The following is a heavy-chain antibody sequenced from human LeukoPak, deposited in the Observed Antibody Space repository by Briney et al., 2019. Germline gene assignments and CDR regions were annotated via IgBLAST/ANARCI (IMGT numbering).Heavy chain of an antibody. Sequence: GRSLRLSCAASGFTLSSYAMHWVRQAPGKGLEWVAVISYDGSNKYYADSVKGRFTISRDNSKNTLYLQMNSLRAEDTAVYYCAREKPPPITILSYWGQGTLVTVSS. V-gene: IGHV3-30-3*01. D-gene: IGHD3-3*01. J-gene: IGHJ4*02. CDR2: ISYDGSNK. CDR1: GFTLSSYA. CDR3: AREKPPPITILSY.